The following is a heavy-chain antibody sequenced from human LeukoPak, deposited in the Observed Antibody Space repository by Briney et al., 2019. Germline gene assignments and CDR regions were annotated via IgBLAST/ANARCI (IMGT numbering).Heavy chain of an antibody. V-gene: IGHV1-2*02. J-gene: IGHJ2*01. CDR3: ARVYYSSSYDYWYFDL. Sequence: ASVTVSFKASGYTFTGYYMHWVRQAPGQGREWMGWINPNSGGTNYAQKFQGRVTMTRDTSISTAYMELSRLRSDDTAVNYCARVYYSSSYDYWYFDLWGRGTLVTVSS. CDR2: INPNSGGT. D-gene: IGHD6-13*01. CDR1: GYTFTGYY.